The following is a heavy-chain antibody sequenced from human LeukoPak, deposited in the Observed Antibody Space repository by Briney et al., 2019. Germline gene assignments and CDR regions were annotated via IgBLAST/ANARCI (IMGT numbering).Heavy chain of an antibody. D-gene: IGHD3-16*01. V-gene: IGHV3-23*01. Sequence: DPGGSLRLSCAASGFTFSSYGMSWVRQAPGKGLEWVSTIGGTGGRTYYADSVKGRFTISRDNSKNTLYLQMNSLKAEDTAVYFCAKDRLGGPYFFHHWGQGTLVTVSS. CDR1: GFTFSSYG. CDR3: AKDRLGGPYFFHH. CDR2: IGGTGGRT. J-gene: IGHJ4*02.